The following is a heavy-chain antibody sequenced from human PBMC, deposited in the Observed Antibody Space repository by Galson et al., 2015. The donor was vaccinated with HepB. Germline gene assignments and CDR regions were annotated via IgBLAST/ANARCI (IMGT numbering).Heavy chain of an antibody. V-gene: IGHV3-23*01. CDR3: AKRTVTTKAFDY. CDR2: ISGSGLST. CDR1: GFTFSSNA. J-gene: IGHJ4*02. D-gene: IGHD4-11*01. Sequence: SLRLSCAVSGFTFSSNAMSWVRQAPGKGLEWVSAISGSGLSTFYADSVKGRFTISRDISKDTLYLQMNSLRAEDTAVYYCAKRTVTTKAFDYWGQGTLVTVSS.